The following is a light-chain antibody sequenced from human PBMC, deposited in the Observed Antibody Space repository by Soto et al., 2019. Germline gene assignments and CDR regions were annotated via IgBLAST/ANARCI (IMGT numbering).Light chain of an antibody. CDR3: QQYDNSPIT. CDR1: QSVSSN. V-gene: IGKV3-20*01. Sequence: IVLTQSPATVSLSPGESATLXCRASQSVSSNLGWYQQKRGQAPRLLIYGASSRAHGSPDRFSGTGSETDFTRTISRREPEDFAVYYGQQYDNSPITFGQGTRLEIK. J-gene: IGKJ5*01. CDR2: GAS.